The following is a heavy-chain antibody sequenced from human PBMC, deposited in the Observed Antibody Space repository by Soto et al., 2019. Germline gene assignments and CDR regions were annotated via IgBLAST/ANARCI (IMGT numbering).Heavy chain of an antibody. V-gene: IGHV1-46*04. CDR1: GYTFTHYY. Sequence: QVQLVQSGAEVKKPGASVKLSCRTSGYTFTHYYIHWVRQAPGQGLEWLAIINPASGSTNYAQDLQGRDTLTMDTSTTTVYMELSGVRAEDTALFYCARDLAAGDDWGQGTLVTVSS. D-gene: IGHD6-13*01. CDR2: INPASGST. J-gene: IGHJ4*02. CDR3: ARDLAAGDD.